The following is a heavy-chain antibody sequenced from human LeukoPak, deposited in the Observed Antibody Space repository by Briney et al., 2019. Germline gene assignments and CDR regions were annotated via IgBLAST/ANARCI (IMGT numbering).Heavy chain of an antibody. V-gene: IGHV4-30-4*01. CDR3: ARPNGGYSGYDEAVDV. Sequence: PSQTLSLTCTVSGGSISSGDYYWSWIRQPPGKGLEWIGYIYYSGSTYYNPSLKSRVTISVDTSKNQFSLKLSSVTAADTAVYYCARPNGGYSGYDEAVDVWGQGTTVTVSS. J-gene: IGHJ6*02. D-gene: IGHD5-12*01. CDR2: IYYSGST. CDR1: GGSISSGDYY.